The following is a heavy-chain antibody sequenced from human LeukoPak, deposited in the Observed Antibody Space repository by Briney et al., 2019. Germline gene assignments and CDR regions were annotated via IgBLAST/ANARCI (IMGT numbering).Heavy chain of an antibody. J-gene: IGHJ4*02. CDR2: IKSEVDGATR. CDR1: GLIFSNCW. V-gene: IGHV3-15*01. CDR3: TTDIPFTSGGAIAY. D-gene: IGHD3-16*02. Sequence: PGGSLRLSCAASGLIFSNCWMTWVRQAPGKGLEWVGRIKSEVDGATRDYAAPVRGRFTLSRDDSINTLYLQMNSLKTEDTAFYYCTTDIPFTSGGAIAYWGQGTLVTVSS.